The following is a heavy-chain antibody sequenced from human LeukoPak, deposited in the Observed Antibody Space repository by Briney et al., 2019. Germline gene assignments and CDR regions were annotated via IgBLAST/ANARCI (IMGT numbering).Heavy chain of an antibody. J-gene: IGHJ4*02. CDR2: IWYDGSNK. CDR3: ARDNSVADYFDY. Sequence: GGSLRLSCAASGFTFSSYGMHWVRQAPGKGLEWVAVIWYDGSNKYYADSVKGRFTISRDNSRNTLYLQMNSLRAEDTAVYYCARDNSVADYFDYWGQGTLVTVSS. V-gene: IGHV3-33*01. D-gene: IGHD6-19*01. CDR1: GFTFSSYG.